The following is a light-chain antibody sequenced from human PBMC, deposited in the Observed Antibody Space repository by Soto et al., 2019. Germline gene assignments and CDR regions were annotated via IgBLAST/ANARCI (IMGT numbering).Light chain of an antibody. CDR3: SSYTSSSTPDV. CDR1: SSDVGVYHY. CDR2: KVS. V-gene: IGLV2-14*01. Sequence: QSALTQPASVSGSPGQSITISCTGTSSDVGVYHYVSWYQQHPGKAPKPMIYKVSIRPSGVSNRFSGSKSGNTASLTISGLQAEDEADYYCSSYTSSSTPDVFGTGTKLTVL. J-gene: IGLJ1*01.